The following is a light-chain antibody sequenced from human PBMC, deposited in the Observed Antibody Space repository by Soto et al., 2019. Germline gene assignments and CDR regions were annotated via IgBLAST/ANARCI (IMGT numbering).Light chain of an antibody. J-gene: IGKJ4*01. Sequence: AMTQSPATLSASPGERSTLSCMASQSISSNLAWYQQKPGQAPRLLMFRTSSRATGFPARFSGSGSGTEFNLTISSLQSEDFGAYYCQKYNNLPRATFGGGTKVDIK. CDR1: QSISSN. V-gene: IGKV3-15*01. CDR2: RTS. CDR3: QKYNNLPRAT.